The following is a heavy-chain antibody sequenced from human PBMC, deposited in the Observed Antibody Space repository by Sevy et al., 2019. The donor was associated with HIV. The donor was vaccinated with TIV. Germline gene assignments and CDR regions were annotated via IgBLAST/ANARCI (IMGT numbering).Heavy chain of an antibody. CDR2: VYYTGGT. CDR3: TRRNDFDI. V-gene: IGHV4-59*08. CDR1: GGSINSDH. Sequence: SETLSLTCTVSGGSINSDHWNWIRQPPGKGLEWIGYVYYTGGTNYNPSLKNRVTISVDRTKNQFSLKLTSVTAADTAVYYCTRRNDFDIWGQGTMVTVSS. J-gene: IGHJ3*02.